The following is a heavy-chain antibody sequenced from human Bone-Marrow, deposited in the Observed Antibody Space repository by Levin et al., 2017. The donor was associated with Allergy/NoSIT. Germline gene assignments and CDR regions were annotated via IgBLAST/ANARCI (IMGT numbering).Heavy chain of an antibody. D-gene: IGHD3-10*01. CDR1: GYTLTEVS. CDR2: SDPEDGKR. V-gene: IGHV1-24*01. J-gene: IGHJ6*02. Sequence: GASVKVSCKVSGYTLTEVSMHWVRQAPGKGLEWMGGSDPEDGKRIYAQKFQGRVTMTEDTSTDTAYMELTSLRSEDTAVYYCATDRVFTMAEGVQIYYYNGMDVWGQGTTVTVSS. CDR3: ATDRVFTMAEGVQIYYYNGMDV.